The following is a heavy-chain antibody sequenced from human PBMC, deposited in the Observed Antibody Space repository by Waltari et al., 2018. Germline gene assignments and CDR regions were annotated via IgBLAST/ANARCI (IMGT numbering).Heavy chain of an antibody. V-gene: IGHV3-23*01. Sequence: EVHLLESGGGLAQPGGSLRLSCAASGFNFISYAMSWVRQAHGKGLEWVSGISDSGVSTKYADSVKGRFTVSRDNSKNTVFLQLNSLRAEDTAIYYCARHLYSIDYLELGNWGQGTLVTVSS. J-gene: IGHJ4*02. CDR1: GFNFISYA. CDR3: ARHLYSIDYLELGN. CDR2: ISDSGVST. D-gene: IGHD3-22*01.